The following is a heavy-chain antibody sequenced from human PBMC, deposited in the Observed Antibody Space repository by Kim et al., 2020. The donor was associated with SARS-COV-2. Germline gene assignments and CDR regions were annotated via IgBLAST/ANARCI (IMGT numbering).Heavy chain of an antibody. V-gene: IGHV7-4-1*02. CDR1: GFTFTSHA. Sequence: ASVKVSCKASGFTFTSHAVQWVRQAPGQGLECIGWINTNTGNPTYAQDFKGRVVFTLDMSASTAYLQLSSLKSEDTAVYYCARDLQVDRDFSIDY. J-gene: IGHJ4*01. CDR3: ARDLQVDRDFSIDY. CDR2: INTNTGNP.